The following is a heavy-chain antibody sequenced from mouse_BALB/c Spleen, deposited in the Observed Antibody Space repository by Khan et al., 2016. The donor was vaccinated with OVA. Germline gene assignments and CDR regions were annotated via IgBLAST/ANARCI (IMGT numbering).Heavy chain of an antibody. CDR2: IYPSDSYS. CDR1: GYTFTNYW. D-gene: IGHD2-3*01. Sequence: VQLQQSGIELVRPGASVKLSCKASGYTFTNYWINWVKQRPGQGLEWIGNIYPSDSYSNYNQRFKDKATLTVDKSSSTAYLLLSSPTSEDSAVYYCTREGGDGSSFAYWGQGTLVAVSA. V-gene: IGHV1-69*02. CDR3: TREGGDGSSFAY. J-gene: IGHJ3*01.